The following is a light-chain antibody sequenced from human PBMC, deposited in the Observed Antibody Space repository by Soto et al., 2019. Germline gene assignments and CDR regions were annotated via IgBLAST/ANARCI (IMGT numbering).Light chain of an antibody. CDR2: AAS. CDR3: QKCKVAPFT. J-gene: IGKJ4*01. Sequence: DIQMTQSPSSLSAFVGDRVTITCRASQDIGNFLAWYQQKPGKVPKLLIYAASTLQSGVPSRFSGSGSGTDCTLTISSLQPEDVATYYCQKCKVAPFTFGGGTKVDIK. CDR1: QDIGNF. V-gene: IGKV1-27*01.